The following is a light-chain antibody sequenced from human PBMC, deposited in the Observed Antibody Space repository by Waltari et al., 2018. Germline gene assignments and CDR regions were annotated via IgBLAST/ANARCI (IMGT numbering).Light chain of an antibody. Sequence: TCSQRLLQSNGYIYLDGYVQRPGLPPRLLIYVGSYRDSGVPDSFSGSGSVTDLTLKISKVEAEDVGVYFCMQALQTSLTFGQGTRLEIK. CDR2: VGS. J-gene: IGKJ5*01. CDR1: QRLLQSNGYIY. CDR3: MQALQTSLT. V-gene: IGKV2-28*01.